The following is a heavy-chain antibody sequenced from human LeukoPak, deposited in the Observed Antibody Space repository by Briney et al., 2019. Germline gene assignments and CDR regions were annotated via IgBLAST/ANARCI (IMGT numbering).Heavy chain of an antibody. CDR2: IKNDGSST. CDR3: ARELPREVALDY. J-gene: IGHJ4*02. V-gene: IGHV3-74*01. D-gene: IGHD1-26*01. Sequence: GGSLRLSCAASGFTFIAYGMQWVRQDPGKGVVGVSHIKNDGSSTSYADSVKGRFTISRDNAKNTLYLQVNSLRAEDTGVYYCARELPREVALDYWGQGTLVTVSS. CDR1: GFTFIAYG.